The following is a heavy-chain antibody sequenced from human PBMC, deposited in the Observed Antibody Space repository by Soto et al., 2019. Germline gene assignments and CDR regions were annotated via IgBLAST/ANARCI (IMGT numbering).Heavy chain of an antibody. CDR1: GGSISSYY. CDR2: IYYSGST. V-gene: IGHV4-59*01. J-gene: IGHJ5*02. D-gene: IGHD3-3*01. Sequence: SETLSLTCTVSGGSISSYYWSWIRQPPGKGLEWIGYIYYSGSTNYNPSLKSRVTISVDTSKNQFSLKLSSVTAADTAVYYCAREAHYDFWSGYRDAGGFDPWGQGTLVTVSS. CDR3: AREAHYDFWSGYRDAGGFDP.